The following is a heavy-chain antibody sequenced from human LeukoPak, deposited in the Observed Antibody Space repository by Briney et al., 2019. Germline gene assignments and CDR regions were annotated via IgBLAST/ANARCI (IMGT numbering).Heavy chain of an antibody. V-gene: IGHV3-21*01. CDR3: AKGTGGPAYFDY. J-gene: IGHJ4*02. Sequence: GGSLRLSCAASVFTFRKVSRACKWQSPGKGLEWVSSISSSIIYIYYAGSVKGRFTISRDNAKNSLYLQMNSLRAEDTAVYYCAKGTGGPAYFDYWGQGTLVTVSS. CDR2: ISSSIIYI. D-gene: IGHD1-14*01. CDR1: VFTFRKVS.